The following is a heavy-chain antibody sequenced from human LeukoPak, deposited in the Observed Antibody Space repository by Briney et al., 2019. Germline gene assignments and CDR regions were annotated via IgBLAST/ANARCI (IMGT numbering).Heavy chain of an antibody. CDR1: GLSVSTNY. V-gene: IGHV3-53*05. J-gene: IGHJ6*03. D-gene: IGHD3-10*01. CDR2: IYSGGST. Sequence: GGSLRLSCAASGLSVSTNYMTWVRQAPGKGLEWVSVIYSGGSTYYADSVKGRFTISRDNSKNMLYLQMNSLRSEDTAVYYCARGPRITLVRGGQWYYYMDVWGKGTRSPSP. CDR3: ARGPRITLVRGGQWYYYMDV.